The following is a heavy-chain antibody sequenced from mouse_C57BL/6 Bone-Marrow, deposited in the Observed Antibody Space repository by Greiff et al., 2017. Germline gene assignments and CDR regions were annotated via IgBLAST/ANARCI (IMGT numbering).Heavy chain of an antibody. CDR2: INPGSGGT. Sequence: VMLVESGAELVRPGTSVKVSCKASGYAFTNYLIEWVKQRPGQGLEWIGVINPGSGGTNYNEKFKGKETLTADKSSSTAYMQLSSLTSEDSAVYVCARAHYGSFAYWGQGTLVTVSA. D-gene: IGHD1-1*01. V-gene: IGHV1-54*01. J-gene: IGHJ3*01. CDR3: ARAHYGSFAY. CDR1: GYAFTNYL.